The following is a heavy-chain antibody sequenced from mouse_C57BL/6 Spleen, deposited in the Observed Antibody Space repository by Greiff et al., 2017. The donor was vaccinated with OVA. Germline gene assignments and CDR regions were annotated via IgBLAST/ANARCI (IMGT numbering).Heavy chain of an antibody. D-gene: IGHD1-1*01. V-gene: IGHV1-80*01. CDR2: IYPGAGDT. CDR1: GYAFSSYW. J-gene: IGHJ2*01. CDR3: ARSFYGSSYDYFDY. Sequence: VQLQQSGAELVKPGASVKISCKASGYAFSSYWMNWVKQRPGKGLEWIGQIYPGAGDTNYNGKFKGKATLTADKSSSTAYMQLSSLTSEDSAVYFCARSFYGSSYDYFDYWGQGTTLTVSS.